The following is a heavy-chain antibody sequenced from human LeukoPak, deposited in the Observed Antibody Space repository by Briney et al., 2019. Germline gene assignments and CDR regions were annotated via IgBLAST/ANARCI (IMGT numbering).Heavy chain of an antibody. CDR2: IIGSGTTT. CDR1: GFTFSSNA. V-gene: IGHV3-23*01. J-gene: IGHJ4*02. Sequence: PGGYLRLSCAASGFTFSSNAMSWVRQAPGKGLEWVSVIIGSGTTTRYAESVKGPFTISRDNSTNTVFLQMNSVRAEDTAVYYCAVTPGYCTGENYYCPLAYWGQGTLVTVSS. CDR3: AVTPGYCTGENYYCPLAY. D-gene: IGHD2-8*02.